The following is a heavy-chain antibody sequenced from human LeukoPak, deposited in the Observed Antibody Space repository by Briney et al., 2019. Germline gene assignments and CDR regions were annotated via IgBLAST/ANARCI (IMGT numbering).Heavy chain of an antibody. D-gene: IGHD5-12*01. J-gene: IGHJ4*02. CDR2: IYSGGST. CDR1: GFTVSSNY. V-gene: IGHV3-53*01. CDR3: ATSRPRIVATIVDY. Sequence: GGSLRLSCAASGFTVSSNYMSWVRQAPGKGLEWVSVIYSGGSTYYADSVKGRFTISRDNSKNTLYLQMNSLRAEDTAVYYCATSRPRIVATIVDYWGQGTLVTVSS.